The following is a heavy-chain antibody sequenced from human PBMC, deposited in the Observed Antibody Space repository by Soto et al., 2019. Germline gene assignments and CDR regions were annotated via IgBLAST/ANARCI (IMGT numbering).Heavy chain of an antibody. Sequence: QAQLVQSGAEAKRPGTSVKVSCKVSGYTFTNYFHWIRQAPGQGREWMGWMNPNDGDTEYARKFQGRVPLTRDTSITTAYMELSSLPSDDPSVYDCARENWSYVDWGQGTLVTVSS. V-gene: IGHV1-2*02. J-gene: IGHJ4*02. CDR2: MNPNDGDT. CDR1: GYTFTNY. D-gene: IGHD1-26*01. CDR3: ARENWSYVD.